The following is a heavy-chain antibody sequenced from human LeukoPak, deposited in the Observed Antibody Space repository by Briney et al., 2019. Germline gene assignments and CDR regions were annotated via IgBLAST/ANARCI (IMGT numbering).Heavy chain of an antibody. CDR2: INTDGSST. J-gene: IGHJ4*02. CDR1: GFTFNRYL. CDR3: ANINIGDS. V-gene: IGHV3-74*01. Sequence: GGSLRLSCAASGFTFNRYLMHWVRQAPGKGLVWVSHINTDGSSTTYADSVKGRSTISRDNAQNTLYLQMNSLRAEDTAVYYCANINIGDSWGQGTLVTVSS.